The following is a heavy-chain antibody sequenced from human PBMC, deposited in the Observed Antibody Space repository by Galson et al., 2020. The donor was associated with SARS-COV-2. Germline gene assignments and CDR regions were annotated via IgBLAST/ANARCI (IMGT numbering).Heavy chain of an antibody. CDR1: GYTFTDYY. J-gene: IGHJ6*02. CDR3: ARGAAERWNYYYAMDG. Sequence: ASVKVSCKASGYTFTDYYIHWVRQAPGQGFEWMGWINPNSGAANCAQKFQDWVTMTRDTSISTAYMELGRLRSDDTAVYYCARGAAERWNYYYAMDGWGQGTTVTVSS. V-gene: IGHV1-2*04. D-gene: IGHD3-10*01. CDR2: INPNSGAA.